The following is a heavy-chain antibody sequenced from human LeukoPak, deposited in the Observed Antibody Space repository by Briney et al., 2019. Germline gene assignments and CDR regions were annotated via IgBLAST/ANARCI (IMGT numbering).Heavy chain of an antibody. CDR1: GFTFSDSA. J-gene: IGHJ6*03. CDR3: AKDGDYGDYWHYNYMDV. V-gene: IGHV3-23*01. CDR2: ISATGGDT. Sequence: GGSLRLSCAASGFTFSDSAIHWVRQASGKGLEWVSVISATGGDTNYADSVKGRFTISRDNSRNTLNLQMHSVRVEDTAVYYCAKDGDYGDYWHYNYMDVWGKGTTVTISS. D-gene: IGHD4-17*01.